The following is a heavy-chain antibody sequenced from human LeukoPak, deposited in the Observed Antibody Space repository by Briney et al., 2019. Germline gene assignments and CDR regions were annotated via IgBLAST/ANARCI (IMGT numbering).Heavy chain of an antibody. Sequence: GGSLRLSCAASGFTFSSYGMHWVRQAPGKGLEWVAFIRYDGSNKYYADSVKGRFTISRDNSKNTLYLQMNSLRAEDTAVYYCAKDYYCSSTSCSIDYWGQGTLVTVSS. CDR2: IRYDGSNK. J-gene: IGHJ4*02. V-gene: IGHV3-30*02. CDR3: AKDYYCSSTSCSIDY. CDR1: GFTFSSYG. D-gene: IGHD2-2*01.